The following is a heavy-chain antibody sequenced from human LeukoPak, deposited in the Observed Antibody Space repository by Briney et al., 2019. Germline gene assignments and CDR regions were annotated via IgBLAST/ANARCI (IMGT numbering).Heavy chain of an antibody. CDR2: ISGSGGST. CDR3: AKFYYVSSDYYYSYFDY. J-gene: IGHJ4*02. D-gene: IGHD3-22*01. V-gene: IGHV3-23*01. CDR1: GFTFSSYA. Sequence: GGSLRLSCAASGFTFSSYAMSWVRQAPGKGLEWVSAISGSGGSTYYADSVKGRFTISRDNSKNTLYLQMNSLRAEDTAVYYCAKFYYVSSDYYYSYFDYWGQGTLVTVSS.